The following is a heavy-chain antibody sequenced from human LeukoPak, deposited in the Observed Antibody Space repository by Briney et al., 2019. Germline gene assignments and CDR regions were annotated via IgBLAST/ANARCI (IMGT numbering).Heavy chain of an antibody. CDR2: IYSDNT. CDR3: ARRAGAYSHPYDY. Sequence: GGSLRLSCAASVFTFSSYAMSWVRQAPGKGLEWVSFIYSDNTHYSDSVKGRFTISRDNSKNTLYLQMNSLRAEDTAVYYCARRAGAYSHPYDYWGQGTLVTVSS. J-gene: IGHJ4*02. CDR1: VFTFSSYA. D-gene: IGHD4/OR15-4a*01. V-gene: IGHV3-53*01.